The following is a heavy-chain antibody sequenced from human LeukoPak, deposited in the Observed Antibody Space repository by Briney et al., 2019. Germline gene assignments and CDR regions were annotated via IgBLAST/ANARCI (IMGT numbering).Heavy chain of an antibody. CDR2: ISAYNGNT. D-gene: IGHD6-13*01. CDR3: ARQLVPPYYYYYMDV. J-gene: IGHJ6*03. Sequence: ASVKVSCKASGYTFTSYGISWVRQAPGQGLEWMGWISAYNGNTNYAQKLQGRVTMTTDTSTSTAYMELRSLRSDDTAVYYCARQLVPPYYYYYMDVWGKGTTVTVSS. V-gene: IGHV1-18*01. CDR1: GYTFTSYG.